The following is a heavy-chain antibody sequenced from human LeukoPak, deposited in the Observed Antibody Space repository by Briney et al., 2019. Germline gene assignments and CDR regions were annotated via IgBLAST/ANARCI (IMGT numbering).Heavy chain of an antibody. D-gene: IGHD3-10*01. CDR3: ARGYYGSGGYLWFDP. CDR1: GGSISSYY. CDR2: IYTSGST. Sequence: SETLSLTCTVSGGSISSYYWSWIRQPAGKGLEWIGRIYTSGSTNANPSLKSRVTMSVDTSKNQFSLKLSSVTAADTAVYYCARGYYGSGGYLWFDPWGQGTLVTVSS. V-gene: IGHV4-4*07. J-gene: IGHJ5*02.